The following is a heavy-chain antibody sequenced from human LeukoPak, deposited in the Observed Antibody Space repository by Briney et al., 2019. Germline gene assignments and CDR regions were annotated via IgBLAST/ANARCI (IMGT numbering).Heavy chain of an antibody. CDR2: IWYDGSNK. V-gene: IGHV3-33*01. J-gene: IGHJ6*02. D-gene: IGHD4-23*01. Sequence: SGRSLRLSCAASGVTFSSYGMHWVRQAPGKGLEWVAVIWYDGSNKYYADSVKGRFTISRDNSKNTLYLQMNSLRAEDTAVYYCARDRYGGDYYYYGMDVWGQGTTVTVSS. CDR3: ARDRYGGDYYYYGMDV. CDR1: GVTFSSYG.